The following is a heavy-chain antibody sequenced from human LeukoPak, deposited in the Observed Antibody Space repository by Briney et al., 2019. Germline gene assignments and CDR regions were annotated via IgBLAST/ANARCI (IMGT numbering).Heavy chain of an antibody. V-gene: IGHV3-30*02. D-gene: IGHD3-3*01. Sequence: GGSLRLPCAASGFTFSSYGMHWVRQAPGKGLEWVAFIRYDGSNKYYADSVKGRFTISRDNSKNTLYLQMNSLRAEDTAVYYCAKPEALDITIFGVVIDLDFDYWGQGTLVTVSS. CDR1: GFTFSSYG. J-gene: IGHJ4*02. CDR2: IRYDGSNK. CDR3: AKPEALDITIFGVVIDLDFDY.